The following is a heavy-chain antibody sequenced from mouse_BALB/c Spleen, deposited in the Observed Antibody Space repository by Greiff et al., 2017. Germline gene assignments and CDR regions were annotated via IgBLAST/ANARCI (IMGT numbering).Heavy chain of an antibody. D-gene: IGHD2-14*01. J-gene: IGHJ4*01. CDR3: ARPYYRYDGYAMDY. CDR2: IYPGNSDT. Sequence: VQLQQSGTVLARPGASVKMSCKASGYSFTSYWMHWVKQRPGQGLEWIGAIYPGNSDTSYNQKFKGKAKLTAVTSASTAYMQLSSLTSEDSAVYFCARPYYRYDGYAMDYWGQGTSVTVSS. V-gene: IGHV1-5*01. CDR1: GYSFTSYW.